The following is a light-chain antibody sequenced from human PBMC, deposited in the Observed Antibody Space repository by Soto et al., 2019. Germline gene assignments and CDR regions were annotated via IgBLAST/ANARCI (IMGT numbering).Light chain of an antibody. J-gene: IGKJ4*01. CDR1: QSVSSSY. V-gene: IGKV3-20*01. CDR2: GAS. Sequence: EIVLTQSPGTLSLSPWERATLSCRASQSVSSSYLAWYQQKPGQAPRLLIYGASSRATGIPDRFSGSGSGTDFTLTISRLEPEDFAVYYCQHYGSSLLTFGGGPKGEIK. CDR3: QHYGSSLLT.